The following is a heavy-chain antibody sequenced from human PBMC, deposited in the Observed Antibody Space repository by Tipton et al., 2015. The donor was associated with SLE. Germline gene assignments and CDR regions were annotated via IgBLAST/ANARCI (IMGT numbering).Heavy chain of an antibody. CDR2: IYYSGST. CDR1: GGSISSHY. CDR3: ARAPYLDIAAAGAVDY. Sequence: TLSLTCTVSGGSISSHYWSWIRQPPGKGLEWIGYIYYSGSTNYNPSLKSRVTISVDTSKNQFSLKLSSVTAADTAVYYCARAPYLDIAAAGAVDYWGQGTLVTVSS. J-gene: IGHJ4*02. D-gene: IGHD6-13*01. V-gene: IGHV4-59*11.